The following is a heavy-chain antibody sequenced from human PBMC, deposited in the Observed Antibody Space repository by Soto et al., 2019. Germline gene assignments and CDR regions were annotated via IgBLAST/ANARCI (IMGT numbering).Heavy chain of an antibody. Sequence: HEHLGQSGAEVKRPGASLKVSCKASGYSFTGYYIDGVRQAPGQGHEWMGWINPDSGATNYAQNFQGRVTLTSDTSISTASMAQTSLTSDDTAVYYCARGDYGNGGYPFPYFGYWGQGTQVIDTS. CDR2: INPDSGAT. J-gene: IGHJ4*02. D-gene: IGHD3-22*01. CDR3: ARGDYGNGGYPFPYFGY. CDR1: GYSFTGYY. V-gene: IGHV1-2*02.